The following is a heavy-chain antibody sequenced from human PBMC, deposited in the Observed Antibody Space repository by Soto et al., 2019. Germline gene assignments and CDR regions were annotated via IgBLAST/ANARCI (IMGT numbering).Heavy chain of an antibody. Sequence: QVQLVQSGAEVKKPGASVKVSCKASGYTFTSYDINWVRQATGQGLEWMGWMNPNSGNTGYAQKFQGRVTMTRNTSISTAYMELSSLRSEDTAVYYCARELTRAGTASAYYYGMDVWGQGTTVTVSS. CDR1: GYTFTSYD. J-gene: IGHJ6*02. CDR2: MNPNSGNT. CDR3: ARELTRAGTASAYYYGMDV. V-gene: IGHV1-8*01. D-gene: IGHD3-10*01.